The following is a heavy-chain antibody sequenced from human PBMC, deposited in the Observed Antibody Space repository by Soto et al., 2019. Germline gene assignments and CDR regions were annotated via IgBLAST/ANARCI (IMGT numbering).Heavy chain of an antibody. CDR1: GFIFSSYS. CDR3: AREGRYYCSGSYYNGDSVDY. CDR2: ISSSRSFI. J-gene: IGHJ4*02. Sequence: EVQLVESGGGLVKPGGSLRLSCAASGFIFSSYSLNWVRQAPGKGLVWVSSISSSRSFIYYADSVKGRFTISRDNTKKSSTLQINSLRADDTAVYCCAREGRYYCSGSYYNGDSVDYWGQGTLVTVSS. D-gene: IGHD3-10*01. V-gene: IGHV3-21*01.